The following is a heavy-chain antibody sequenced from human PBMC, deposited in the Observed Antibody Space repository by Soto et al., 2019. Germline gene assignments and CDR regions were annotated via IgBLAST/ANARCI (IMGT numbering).Heavy chain of an antibody. CDR1: GFTFSSYG. CDR2: IWYDGSNK. Sequence: PGGSLRLSCAASGFTFSSYGMHWVRQAPGKGLEWVAVIWYDGSNKYYADSVKGRFTISRDNSKNTLYLQMNSLRAEDTAVYYCARSSRPMTALFHGEGARVTMDGETSYGMDVWGQGTTVTVSS. D-gene: IGHD3-10*01. J-gene: IGHJ6*02. V-gene: IGHV3-33*01. CDR3: ARSSRPMTALFHGEGARVTMDGETSYGMDV.